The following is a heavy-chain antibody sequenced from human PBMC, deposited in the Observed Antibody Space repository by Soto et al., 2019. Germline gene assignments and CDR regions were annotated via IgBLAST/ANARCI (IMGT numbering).Heavy chain of an antibody. CDR2: IYYSGST. J-gene: IGHJ3*02. V-gene: IGHV4-61*08. CDR1: GGSISSGGYY. Sequence: PSETLSLTCTVSGGSISSGGYYWSWIRQHPGKGLEWIGYIYYSGSTNYNPSLKSRVTISVDTSKNQFSLKLSSVTAADTAVYYCARGHSSGWIDAFDIWGQGTMVTVSS. CDR3: ARGHSSGWIDAFDI. D-gene: IGHD6-19*01.